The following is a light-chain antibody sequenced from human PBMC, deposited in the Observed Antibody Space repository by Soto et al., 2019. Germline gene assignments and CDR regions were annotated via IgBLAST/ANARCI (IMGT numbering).Light chain of an antibody. J-gene: IGLJ1*01. CDR1: SSNIGRHP. V-gene: IGLV1-44*01. CDR2: TKN. CDR3: ATWEDSRNGRV. Sequence: QSVLSQPPSASATPGQRVTISCSGGSSNIGRHPVNWYQQFPGRAPKLLISTKNQRPSGVPDRFSGAKSGTSASLASSGLQSEDEAEDYCATWEDSRNGRVCGTGTKLTVL.